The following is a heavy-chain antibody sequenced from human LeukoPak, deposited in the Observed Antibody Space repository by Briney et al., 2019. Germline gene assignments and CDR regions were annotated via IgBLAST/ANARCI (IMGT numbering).Heavy chain of an antibody. CDR3: ARQGPYYYDSSGYYEFDY. D-gene: IGHD3-22*01. Sequence: SETLSLTCTVSGGSISSSSYSWGWIRQPPGKGLEWIGSIYYSGSTYYNPSLKSRVTISVDTSKNQFSLKLSSVTAADTAVYYCARQGPYYYDSSGYYEFDYWGQGTLVTVSS. CDR2: IYYSGST. V-gene: IGHV4-39*01. CDR1: GGSISSSSYS. J-gene: IGHJ4*02.